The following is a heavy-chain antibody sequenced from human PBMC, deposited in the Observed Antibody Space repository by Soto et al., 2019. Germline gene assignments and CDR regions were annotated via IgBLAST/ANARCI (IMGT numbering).Heavy chain of an antibody. D-gene: IGHD1-1*01. V-gene: IGHV3-33*01. J-gene: IGHJ4*02. CDR1: GFVFSNYG. CDR2: IWNDGYNK. Sequence: QVQLVESGGGVVQPGRPLRLSCAASGFVFSNYGMHWVRQAPGKGLEWAAVIWNDGYNKFYADSIKGRFTISRDDSKQTLYLQMTSLRVEDTAVYYCARDTTGFLDIWGQGTLVAVSS. CDR3: ARDTTGFLDI.